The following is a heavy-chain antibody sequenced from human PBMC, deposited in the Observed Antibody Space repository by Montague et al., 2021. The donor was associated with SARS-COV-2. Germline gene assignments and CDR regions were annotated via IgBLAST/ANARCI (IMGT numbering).Heavy chain of an antibody. Sequence: YLRLSCAASGFTFSSYAMHWVRQAPGKGLEWVAVISYDGSNKYYADSVKGRFTISRDNSKNTLYLQMNSLRAEDTAVYYCASSIVVVPAAIPYEAYYYYGMDVWGQGTTVTVSS. V-gene: IGHV3-30-3*01. J-gene: IGHJ6*02. CDR1: GFTFSSYA. CDR2: ISYDGSNK. CDR3: ASSIVVVPAAIPYEAYYYYGMDV. D-gene: IGHD2-2*02.